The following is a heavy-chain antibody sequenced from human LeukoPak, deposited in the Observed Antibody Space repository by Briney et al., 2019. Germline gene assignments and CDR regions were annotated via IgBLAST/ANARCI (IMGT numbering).Heavy chain of an antibody. CDR2: IYYSGST. Sequence: SETLSLTCTVSGGSISSYYWSWIRRPPGKGLEWIGYIYYSGSTNYNPSLKSRVTISVDTSKNQFSLKLSSVTAADTAVYYCARRRRIAAAGYYFDYWGQGTLVTVSS. J-gene: IGHJ4*02. D-gene: IGHD6-13*01. CDR1: GGSISSYY. V-gene: IGHV4-59*01. CDR3: ARRRRIAAAGYYFDY.